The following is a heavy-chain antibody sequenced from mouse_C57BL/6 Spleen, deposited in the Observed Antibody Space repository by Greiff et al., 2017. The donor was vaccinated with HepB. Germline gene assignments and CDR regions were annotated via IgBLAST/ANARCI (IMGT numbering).Heavy chain of an antibody. CDR1: GFSLTSYG. Sequence: VQLVESGPGLVQPSPSLSITCTVSGFSLTSYGVHWVRQSPGKGLEWLGVIWRGGSTDYNAAFMYRLSITKDNSKSKVIFKRNSLYADDTAIYYCAQWGLEGFAYWGQGTLVTVSA. CDR2: IWRGGST. D-gene: IGHD2-4*01. V-gene: IGHV2-5*01. CDR3: AQWGLEGFAY. J-gene: IGHJ3*01.